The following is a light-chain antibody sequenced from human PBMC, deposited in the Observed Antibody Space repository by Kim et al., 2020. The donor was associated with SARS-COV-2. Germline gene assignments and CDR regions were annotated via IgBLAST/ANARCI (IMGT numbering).Light chain of an antibody. CDR1: SLTVYY. J-gene: IGLJ3*02. CDR3: NSRDTTNYNHVL. CDR2: GQN. Sequence: SSELTQDPALSVALGQTINITCQGDSLTVYYAGWFQQKPGQAPILVIYGQNKRPSGIPDRFSGSSSGNTSSLTISGAQAEDEADYYCNSRDTTNYNHVLFGGGTQLTVL. V-gene: IGLV3-19*01.